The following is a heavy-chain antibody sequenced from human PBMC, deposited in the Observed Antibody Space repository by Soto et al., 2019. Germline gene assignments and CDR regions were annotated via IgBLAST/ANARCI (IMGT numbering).Heavy chain of an antibody. CDR2: ITSTSVT. D-gene: IGHD1-1*01. V-gene: IGHV3-48*01. J-gene: IGHJ4*02. CDR3: VGEVGFQLIY. Sequence: DVQLVESEGGLVQPGGSLRLSCAASGFTFSTHSMNWVRQAPGKGLEWISYITSTSVTMYADSVKGRFTISRDNAKNSLYLQMNSLRVEDTAVYFCVGEVGFQLIYWGQGTLVTVSS. CDR1: GFTFSTHS.